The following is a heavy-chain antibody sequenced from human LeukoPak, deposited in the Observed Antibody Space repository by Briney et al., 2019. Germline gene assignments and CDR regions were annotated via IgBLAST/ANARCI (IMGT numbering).Heavy chain of an antibody. D-gene: IGHD6-19*01. J-gene: IGHJ4*02. CDR3: ARAAARVSGWYT. Sequence: PSETLSLTCAVYGGSFSGYYWSWIRQPPGKGLEWIGEINHSGSTNYNPSLKSRVTISVETSKNQFSLKLSSVTAADTAVYYCARAAARVSGWYTWGQGTLVTVSS. CDR1: GGSFSGYY. CDR2: INHSGST. V-gene: IGHV4-34*01.